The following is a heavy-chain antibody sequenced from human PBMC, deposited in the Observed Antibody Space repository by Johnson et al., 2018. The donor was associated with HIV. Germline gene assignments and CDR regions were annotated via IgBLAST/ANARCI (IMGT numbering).Heavy chain of an antibody. J-gene: IGHJ3*02. D-gene: IGHD2-15*01. CDR2: LFSGDPT. CDR1: GFAVSGYY. V-gene: IGHV3-66*01. CDR3: ARDVGSGPAFDI. Sequence: VQLVESGGGVVQPGRSLRLSCAASGFAVSGYYMSWVRQAPGKGLEWVSVLFSGDPTYYADSVQGRFTIPRDNSKNSLYLQMNSLRAEDTAVYYCARDVGSGPAFDIWGQGTMVTVSS.